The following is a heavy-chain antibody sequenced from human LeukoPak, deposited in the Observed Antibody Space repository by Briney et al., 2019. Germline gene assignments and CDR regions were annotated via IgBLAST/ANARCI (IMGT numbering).Heavy chain of an antibody. Sequence: SETLSLSCAVYGGSFSGYYWSWIRQPPGKGLEWIGEINHSGSTNYNPSLKSRVTISVDTSKNQFSLKLSSVTAADTAVYYCARGVAIFGVAATQSTYYYYYMDVWGKGTTVTVSS. CDR1: GGSFSGYY. D-gene: IGHD3-3*01. J-gene: IGHJ6*03. V-gene: IGHV4-34*01. CDR2: INHSGST. CDR3: ARGVAIFGVAATQSTYYYYYMDV.